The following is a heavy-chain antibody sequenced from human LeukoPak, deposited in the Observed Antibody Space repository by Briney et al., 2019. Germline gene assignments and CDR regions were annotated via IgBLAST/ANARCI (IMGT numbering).Heavy chain of an antibody. Sequence: ASVKVSCKASGGTFSSCAISWVRQAPGQGLEGRGGIIPICGTANYAQKFQGRVTITTDESTSTAYMELSSLRSEDTAVYYCAAPGNYYYRGGHSDYYYYMDVWGKGTTVTVPS. CDR1: GGTFSSCA. CDR3: AAPGNYYYRGGHSDYYYYMDV. D-gene: IGHD3-22*01. V-gene: IGHV1-69*05. J-gene: IGHJ6*03. CDR2: IIPICGTA.